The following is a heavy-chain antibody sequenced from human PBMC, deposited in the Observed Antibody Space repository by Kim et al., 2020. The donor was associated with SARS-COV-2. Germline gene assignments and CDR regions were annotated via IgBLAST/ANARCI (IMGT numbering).Heavy chain of an antibody. CDR3: ARDPSWRETIDYGDYVGSWFDP. CDR1: GYSISSGYY. D-gene: IGHD4-17*01. J-gene: IGHJ5*02. V-gene: IGHV4-38-2*02. CDR2: IYHSGST. Sequence: SETLSLTCTVSGYSISSGYYWGWIRQPPGKGLEWIGSIYHSGSTYYNPSLKSRVTISVDTSKNQFSLKLSSVTAADTAVYYCARDPSWRETIDYGDYVGSWFDPWGQGTLVTVSS.